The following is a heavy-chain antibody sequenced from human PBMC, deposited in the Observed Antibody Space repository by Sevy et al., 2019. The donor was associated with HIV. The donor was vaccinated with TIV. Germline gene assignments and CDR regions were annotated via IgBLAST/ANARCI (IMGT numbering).Heavy chain of an antibody. CDR3: TRDLGYYDSSRMYDY. CDR1: GFTFDDYT. J-gene: IGHJ4*02. V-gene: IGHV3-49*03. D-gene: IGHD3-22*01. CDR2: IRSKAYGGTT. Sequence: GGSLRLSCTASGFTFDDYTMSWFRQAPGKGLEWVGFIRSKAYGGTTENDASVKGRFTISRDDSKSIDFLKMNSLKTEDTAVYYCTRDLGYYDSSRMYDYWGQGPLVTVSS.